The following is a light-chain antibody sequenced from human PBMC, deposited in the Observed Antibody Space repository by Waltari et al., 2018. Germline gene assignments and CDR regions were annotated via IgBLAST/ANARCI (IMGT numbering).Light chain of an antibody. CDR3: SSYTSSGVV. Sequence: QSALTQPAAVSGSPGQAIIISCTGTGSDDGGYDYVSWYQQYPGKAPRLIIYDVYNRPSGVSNRFSGSKPDNTASLTISGLQAEDESVYYCSSYTSSGVVFGGGTKLTVL. J-gene: IGLJ2*01. V-gene: IGLV2-14*01. CDR2: DVY. CDR1: GSDDGGYDY.